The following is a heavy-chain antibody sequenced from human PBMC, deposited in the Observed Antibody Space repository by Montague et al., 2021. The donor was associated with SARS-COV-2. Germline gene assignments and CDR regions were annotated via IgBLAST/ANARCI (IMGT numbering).Heavy chain of an antibody. CDR2: ITSDGSNK. V-gene: IGHV3-30*04. CDR3: ARDYIVDYVCGGYHDFDY. J-gene: IGHJ4*02. Sequence: SLRLSCAASGFTFSNFAMHWVRQAPGKGLEWVADITSDGSNKNYADSVKGRFIISRDNSKNTLYLQMNNLRAEDTAMYYCARDYIVDYVCGGYHDFDYWGQGTLVSVSS. D-gene: IGHD3-16*02. CDR1: GFTFSNFA.